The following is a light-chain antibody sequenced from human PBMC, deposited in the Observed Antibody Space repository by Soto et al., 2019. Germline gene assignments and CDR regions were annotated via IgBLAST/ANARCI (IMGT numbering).Light chain of an antibody. CDR3: AAWDDSLNGHV. J-gene: IGLJ1*01. Sequence: QSVLTQPPSASGTPGQRVTISCSGSSFNIGSNTVNWFQQLPETAPKLLIYSNNQRPSGVPDRFSASKSSISASLAISGLQSEDEADYYCAAWDDSLNGHVFGTGTKVTVL. V-gene: IGLV1-44*01. CDR2: SNN. CDR1: SFNIGSNT.